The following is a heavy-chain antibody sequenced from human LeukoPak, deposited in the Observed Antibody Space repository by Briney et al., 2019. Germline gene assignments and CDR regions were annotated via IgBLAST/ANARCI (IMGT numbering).Heavy chain of an antibody. CDR3: ASLGSSGYYEPYYFDY. V-gene: IGHV4-39*01. D-gene: IGHD3-22*01. CDR1: GGSISSSSYY. CDR2: IYYSGNT. Sequence: ASETLSLTCTVSGGSISSSSYYWGWIRQPPGKGLEWIGSIYYSGNTYYNPSLKSRVTISVDTSKNQFSLKLSSVTAADTAVYYCASLGSSGYYEPYYFDYWGQGTLVTVSS. J-gene: IGHJ4*02.